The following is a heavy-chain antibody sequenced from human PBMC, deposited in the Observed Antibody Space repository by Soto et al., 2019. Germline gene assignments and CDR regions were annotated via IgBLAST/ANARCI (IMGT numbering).Heavy chain of an antibody. CDR2: INAGNGNT. V-gene: IGHV1-3*01. J-gene: IGHJ5*02. CDR3: AKSSTIKLYNWFDP. Sequence: ASVKVSCKASGYTFTSYAIHWVRQAPGQRLEWMGWINAGNGNTKYSQKFQGRVTITRDTSASTAYMELSSLRSEDTAVYYCAKSSTIKLYNWFDPWGQGTLVTVSS. D-gene: IGHD2-2*01. CDR1: GYTFTSYA.